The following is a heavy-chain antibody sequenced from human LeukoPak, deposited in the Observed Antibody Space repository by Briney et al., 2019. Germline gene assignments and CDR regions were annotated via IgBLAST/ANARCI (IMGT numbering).Heavy chain of an antibody. CDR2: INHSGST. CDR1: GGSFSGYY. Sequence: SETLSLTCAVYGGSFSGYYWSWIRQPPGKGLEWIGEINHSGSTNYNPSLKSRVTISVDTSKNQFSLKLSSVTAADTAVYYCAEGPRGRYFDYWGQGTLVTVSS. V-gene: IGHV4-34*01. CDR3: AEGPRGRYFDY. J-gene: IGHJ4*02. D-gene: IGHD3-10*01.